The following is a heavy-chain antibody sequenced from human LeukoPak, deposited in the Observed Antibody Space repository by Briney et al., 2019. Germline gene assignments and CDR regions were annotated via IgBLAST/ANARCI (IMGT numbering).Heavy chain of an antibody. V-gene: IGHV4-31*03. CDR3: ARLRPLGWFDP. CDR1: GGSISSGGYY. CDR2: IYYSGST. Sequence: SETLSLTCTVSGGSISSGGYYWSWIRQHPGKGLEWIGYIYYSGSTYYNPSLRSRATISVDTSKNQFSLKLSSVTAADTAVYYCARLRPLGWFDPWGQGTLVTVSS. J-gene: IGHJ5*02.